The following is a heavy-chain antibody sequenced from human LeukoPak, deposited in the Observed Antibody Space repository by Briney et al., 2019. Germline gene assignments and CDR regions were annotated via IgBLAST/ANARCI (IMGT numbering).Heavy chain of an antibody. CDR1: GFTFSSYA. CDR3: AREFGYSGSYFDY. CDR2: ISYDGSNK. J-gene: IGHJ4*02. Sequence: GXSXRLSCAASGFTFSSYAMHWVRQAPGKGLEWVAVISYDGSNKYYADSVKGRFTISRDNSKNTLYLQMNSLRAEDTAVYYCAREFGYSGSYFDYWGQGTLVTVSS. V-gene: IGHV3-30-3*01. D-gene: IGHD1-26*01.